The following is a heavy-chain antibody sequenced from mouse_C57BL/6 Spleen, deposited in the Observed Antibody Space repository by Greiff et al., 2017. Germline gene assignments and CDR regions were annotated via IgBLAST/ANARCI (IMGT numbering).Heavy chain of an antibody. J-gene: IGHJ2*01. Sequence: QVQLQQPGAELVRPGSSVKLSCKASGYTFTSYWMDWVKQRPGQGLEWIGNIYPSDSETHYNQKFKDKATLTVDKSSSTAYMQLSSLTSEDSAVYYCARSTGLFDYWGQGTTLTGSS. CDR1: GYTFTSYW. CDR2: IYPSDSET. D-gene: IGHD4-1*02. V-gene: IGHV1-61*01. CDR3: ARSTGLFDY.